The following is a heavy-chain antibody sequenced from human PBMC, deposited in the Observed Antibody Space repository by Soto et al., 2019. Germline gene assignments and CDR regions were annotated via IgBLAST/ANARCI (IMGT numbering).Heavy chain of an antibody. CDR3: AKDLLMITFGGVIAHFDC. D-gene: IGHD3-16*02. V-gene: IGHV3-23*01. CDR2: ISGGGDST. CDR1: GFTFTYYA. J-gene: IGHJ4*02. Sequence: PGRSLRLSCAASGFTFTYYAMSWVRQAPGKGLEWVSGISGGGDSTYYADSVKGRFTISRDNSKNTLYLQMNSLTAEDTAVYYCAKDLLMITFGGVIAHFDCWGQGTLVTVSS.